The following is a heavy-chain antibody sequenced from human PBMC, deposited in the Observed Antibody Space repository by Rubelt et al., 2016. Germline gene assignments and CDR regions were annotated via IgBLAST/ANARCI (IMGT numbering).Heavy chain of an antibody. D-gene: IGHD6-19*01. CDR3: ASEWLPRDY. J-gene: IGHJ4*02. Sequence: GLEWMGIINPSGGSTSYAQKFQGRVTMTRDTSTSTVYMELSSLRSEDTAVYYCASEWLPRDYWGQGTLVTVSS. CDR2: INPSGGST. V-gene: IGHV1-46*01.